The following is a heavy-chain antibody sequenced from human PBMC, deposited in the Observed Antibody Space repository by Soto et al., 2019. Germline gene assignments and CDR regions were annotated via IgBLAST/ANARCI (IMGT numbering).Heavy chain of an antibody. J-gene: IGHJ5*02. CDR1: GFTFSSYA. CDR2: ISYDGSNK. V-gene: IGHV3-30-3*01. D-gene: IGHD4-17*01. CDR3: ARPTTVIFAGFDP. Sequence: QVQLVESGGGVVQPGRSLRLSCAASGFTFSSYAMHWVRQAPGKGLEWVAVISYDGSNKYYADSVKGRFTISRDNSKNTLYLQMNSLRAEDTAVYYWARPTTVIFAGFDPWGQGTLVTVSS.